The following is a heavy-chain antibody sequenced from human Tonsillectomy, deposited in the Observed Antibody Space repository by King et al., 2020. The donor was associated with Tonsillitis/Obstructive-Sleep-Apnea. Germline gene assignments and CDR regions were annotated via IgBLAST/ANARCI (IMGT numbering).Heavy chain of an antibody. CDR1: GFTFSNYW. CDR2: IKQDGSEK. Sequence: VQLVEFGGGLVQPGGSLRLSCAASGFTFSNYWMNWVRQAPGKGLEWVANIKQDGSEKYYVDSVKGRFTISRDNAKNSLYLQMNSLRAEDTAVYYCARDVCSGSGSRTADCWGQGTPVTVSS. CDR3: ARDVCSGSGSRTADC. V-gene: IGHV3-7*01. D-gene: IGHD3-10*01. J-gene: IGHJ4*02.